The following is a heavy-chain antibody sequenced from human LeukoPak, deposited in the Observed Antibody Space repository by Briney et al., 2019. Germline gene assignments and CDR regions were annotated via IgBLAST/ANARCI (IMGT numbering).Heavy chain of an antibody. V-gene: IGHV4-30-4*01. Sequence: PSETLSLTCTISGGSISSGGYYWSWIRQPPGEGLEWIGYIYYSGSTYYHPSLKSRVTISLDTSKNQLSLKLSSVTAADTAVYYCARVTTVTTSFHFDYWGQGTLVTVSS. J-gene: IGHJ4*02. D-gene: IGHD4-17*01. CDR2: IYYSGST. CDR1: GGSISSGGYY. CDR3: ARVTTVTTSFHFDY.